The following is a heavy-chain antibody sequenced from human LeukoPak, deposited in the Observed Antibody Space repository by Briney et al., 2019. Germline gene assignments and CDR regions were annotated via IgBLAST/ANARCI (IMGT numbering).Heavy chain of an antibody. J-gene: IGHJ2*01. CDR2: ISSSGSGGNT. CDR3: AKDRTVGASYWYFDL. V-gene: IGHV3-23*01. D-gene: IGHD1-26*01. CDR1: GVTLSNYA. Sequence: GGSLRLSCVASGVTLSNYAMSWARQAPGKGLEWVSGISSSGSGGNTYYADSVKGRFTISRDSSRSTLFLHMNTLRAEDTAIYYCAKDRTVGASYWYFDLWGRGTLVTVSS.